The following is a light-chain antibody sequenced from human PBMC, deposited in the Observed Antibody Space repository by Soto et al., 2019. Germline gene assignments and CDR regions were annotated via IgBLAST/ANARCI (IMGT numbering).Light chain of an antibody. CDR1: QSVSSSY. J-gene: IGKJ1*01. Sequence: IVLTQSPGTLSLSPGERATLSCRASQSVSSSYLAWYQQKPGQAPRLLIYGASSRATGIPDRFSGSGSGTDFTLTISRLEPEDFATYYCQQYNSYWTFGQGTKVDIK. V-gene: IGKV3-20*01. CDR2: GAS. CDR3: QQYNSYWT.